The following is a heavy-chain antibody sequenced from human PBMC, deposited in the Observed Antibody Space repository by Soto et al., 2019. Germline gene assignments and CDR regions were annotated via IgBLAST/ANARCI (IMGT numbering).Heavy chain of an antibody. CDR3: ARGNNEYSPYYYYMDV. D-gene: IGHD6-6*01. Sequence: GGSLRLSCAASGFTFSSYGMHWVRQAPGKGLEWVAVIWYDGSNKYYADSVKGRFTISRDNSKNTLYLQMNSLRAEDTAVYYCARGNNEYSPYYYYMDVWGKGTTVTVSS. CDR2: IWYDGSNK. V-gene: IGHV3-33*01. J-gene: IGHJ6*03. CDR1: GFTFSSYG.